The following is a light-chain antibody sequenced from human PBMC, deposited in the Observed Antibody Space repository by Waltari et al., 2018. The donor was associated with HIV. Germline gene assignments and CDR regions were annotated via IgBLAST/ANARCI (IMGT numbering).Light chain of an antibody. CDR2: AAS. V-gene: IGKV1-9*01. CDR3: QQLNSYPLT. CDR1: QGISSY. Sequence: EIQLTQAPSFLSSSVGDSVTITCRASQGISSYLTWYQQKPGKAPKLLIYAASTLQTGVPSRFSGSGSGTEFTLTISSLQPEDFATYYCQQLNSYPLTFGGGTKVEIK. J-gene: IGKJ4*01.